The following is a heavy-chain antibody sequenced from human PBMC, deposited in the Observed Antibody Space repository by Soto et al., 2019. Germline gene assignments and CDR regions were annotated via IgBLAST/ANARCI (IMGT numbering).Heavy chain of an antibody. V-gene: IGHV1-2*04. CDR1: GYTLTGYY. CDR3: AREVKEGYGPYYYYYGMDV. Sequence: GASVKVSCKASGYTLTGYYMHWVRQAPGQGLEWMGWINPNSGGTNYAQKFQGWVTMTRDTSISTAYMELSRLRSDDTAVYYCAREVKEGYGPYYYYYGMDVWAQGTTVTVSS. D-gene: IGHD5-18*01. CDR2: INPNSGGT. J-gene: IGHJ6*02.